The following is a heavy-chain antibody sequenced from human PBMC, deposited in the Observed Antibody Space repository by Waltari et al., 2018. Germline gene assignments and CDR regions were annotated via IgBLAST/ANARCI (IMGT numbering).Heavy chain of an antibody. D-gene: IGHD3-22*01. Sequence: EVQLVESGGGLVQPGGSLRLSCAASGFTFDDYAMHWVRQAPGKGLEWVSGIRWNSGSIGYAVSVHGRFHLSRDNAQNSLYLQMNSLRAEDTALYYRAKDDSSGPYLGYFDYWGQGTLVTVSP. CDR2: IRWNSGSI. CDR3: AKDDSSGPYLGYFDY. J-gene: IGHJ4*02. CDR1: GFTFDDYA. V-gene: IGHV3-9*01.